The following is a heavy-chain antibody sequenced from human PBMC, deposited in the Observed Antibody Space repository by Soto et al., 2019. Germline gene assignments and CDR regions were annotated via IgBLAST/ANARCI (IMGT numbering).Heavy chain of an antibody. CDR3: AKDQSRGTTLSYPDF. Sequence: QLLESGGGLVQPGGSQRLSCAASGFAFNKYVMTWVRQPPGKGLEWVSGITGGGETTYYAESVKGRFTISRDNSKNPLLLQMKSLRADDTAVYFCAKDQSRGTTLSYPDFWGQGTLVIVPP. J-gene: IGHJ4*02. CDR2: ITGGGETT. D-gene: IGHD3-16*01. V-gene: IGHV3-23*01. CDR1: GFAFNKYV.